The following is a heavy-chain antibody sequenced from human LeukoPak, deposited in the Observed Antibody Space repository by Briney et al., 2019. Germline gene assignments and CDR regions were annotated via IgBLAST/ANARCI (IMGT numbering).Heavy chain of an antibody. J-gene: IGHJ4*02. V-gene: IGHV3-30*02. Sequence: GGSLRLSCAASGFTFSSYGMHWVRQAPGKGLEWVAFIRYDGSNKYYADSVKGRFTISRDNSKNTLYLQMNSLRAEDTAVYYCAKDILGAHRAGDPARGVDYWGQGTLVTVSS. CDR2: IRYDGSNK. CDR3: AKDILGAHRAGDPARGVDY. D-gene: IGHD3-16*01. CDR1: GFTFSSYG.